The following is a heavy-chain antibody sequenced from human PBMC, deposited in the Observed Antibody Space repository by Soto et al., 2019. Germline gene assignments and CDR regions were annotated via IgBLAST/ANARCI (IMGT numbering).Heavy chain of an antibody. J-gene: IGHJ4*02. CDR1: GFTFPSSA. CDR3: APVPGDFDC. Sequence: SVKVSCKASGFTFPSSAMQWVRQARGQRLEWIGWIVVGSGNTNYAQKFQERVTITRDMSTTTAYMELSSLTSEDTAVYYCAPVPGDFDCWGQGTLVTVSS. D-gene: IGHD1-1*01. V-gene: IGHV1-58*02. CDR2: IVVGSGNT.